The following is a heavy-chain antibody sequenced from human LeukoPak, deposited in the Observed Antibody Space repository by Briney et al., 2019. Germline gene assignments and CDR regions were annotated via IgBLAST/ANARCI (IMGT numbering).Heavy chain of an antibody. CDR2: ISGSGDII. V-gene: IGHV3-23*01. J-gene: IGHJ1*01. Sequence: GGSLRLSCAASGFTFSTCAMSWVRQAPGKGLEWVSGISGSGDIIYYSDSVKGRFTISRDNSKNTLFLQMNSLRAEDTAVYYCAKDGEQWLVEDPYFQHWGQGTLVTVSS. CDR1: GFTFSTCA. D-gene: IGHD6-19*01. CDR3: AKDGEQWLVEDPYFQH.